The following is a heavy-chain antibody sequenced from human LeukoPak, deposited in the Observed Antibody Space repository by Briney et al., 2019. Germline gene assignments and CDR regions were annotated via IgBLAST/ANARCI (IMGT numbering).Heavy chain of an antibody. CDR3: ARALQRRWLQRYYFDY. CDR2: IIPIFGTA. J-gene: IGHJ4*02. V-gene: IGHV1-69*05. Sequence: ASVKVSCKASGYTFTSYDINWVRQATGQGLEWMGGIIPIFGTANYAQKFQGRVTITTDESTSTAYMELSSLRSEDTAVYYCARALQRRWLQRYYFDYWGQGTLVTVSS. D-gene: IGHD5-24*01. CDR1: GYTFTSYD.